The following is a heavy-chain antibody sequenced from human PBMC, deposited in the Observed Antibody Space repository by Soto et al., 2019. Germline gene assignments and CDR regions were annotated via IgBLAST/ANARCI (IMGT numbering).Heavy chain of an antibody. V-gene: IGHV3-23*01. J-gene: IGHJ4*02. CDR1: GFTFSRYA. D-gene: IGHD3-10*01. CDR2: YAGSGGSI. CDR3: ATLRGEVHANDRFDC. Sequence: EVQLLESGGGLVQPGGSLRLSCAASGFTFSRYAMSWVRQAPGKGLEWVAYAGSGGSIYYTDSVEGRFTVSRDNSKDSLFRQTSNLRADDAVVYYCATLRGEVHANDRFDCWGQGTLVSVSS.